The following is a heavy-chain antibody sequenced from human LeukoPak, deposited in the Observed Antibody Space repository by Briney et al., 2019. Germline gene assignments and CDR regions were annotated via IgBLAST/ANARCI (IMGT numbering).Heavy chain of an antibody. CDR3: ARERADIVVVNYYMDV. J-gene: IGHJ6*03. Sequence: SETLSLTCTVSGGSISSYYWSWIRQPPGKGLEWIGYIYYSGSTNYNPSLKSRVTISVGTSKNQFSLKLSSVTAADTAVYYCARERADIVVVNYYMDVWGKGTTVTVSS. V-gene: IGHV4-59*01. D-gene: IGHD2-2*01. CDR1: GGSISSYY. CDR2: IYYSGST.